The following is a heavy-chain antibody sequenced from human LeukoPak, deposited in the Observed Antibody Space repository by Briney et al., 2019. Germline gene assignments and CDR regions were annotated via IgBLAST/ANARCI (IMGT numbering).Heavy chain of an antibody. J-gene: IGHJ5*02. Sequence: ASVKVSCKASGYTFTSYYMHWVRQAPGQGLEWMGIINPSGGSTSYAQKFQGRVTTTRDMSTSTVYMELSSLRSEDTAVYYCAREMATAYNWFDPWGQGTLVTVSS. CDR2: INPSGGST. D-gene: IGHD5-24*01. CDR3: AREMATAYNWFDP. V-gene: IGHV1-46*01. CDR1: GYTFTSYY.